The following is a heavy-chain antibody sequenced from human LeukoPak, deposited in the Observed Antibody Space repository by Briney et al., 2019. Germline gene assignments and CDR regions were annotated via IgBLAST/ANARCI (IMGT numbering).Heavy chain of an antibody. J-gene: IGHJ4*02. V-gene: IGHV4-34*01. Sequence: SETLSLTCAAYGGSFSGYYWSWIRQPPGKGLEWIGSIYYSGGTYYNPALKSRVTISVDTSKNQFSLKLSSVTAADTAVYYCARQQYSSGPGDYWGQGTLVTVSS. CDR2: IYYSGGT. CDR1: GGSFSGYY. CDR3: ARQQYSSGPGDY. D-gene: IGHD6-19*01.